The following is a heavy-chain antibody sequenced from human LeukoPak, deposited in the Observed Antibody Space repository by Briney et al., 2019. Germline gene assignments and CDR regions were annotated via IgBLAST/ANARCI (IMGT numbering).Heavy chain of an antibody. D-gene: IGHD6-19*01. CDR1: GGSISSSNW. J-gene: IGHJ5*02. V-gene: IGHV4-4*02. CDR2: IYHSGST. Sequence: PSETLSLTCAVSGGSISSSNWWSWVRQPPGKGLAWIGEIYHSGSTNYNPSLKSRVTISVDKSKNQFSLKLSSVTAADTAVYYCAREDSSGWHWGRLGSGPKNWFDPWGQGTLVTVSS. CDR3: AREDSSGWHWGRLGSGPKNWFDP.